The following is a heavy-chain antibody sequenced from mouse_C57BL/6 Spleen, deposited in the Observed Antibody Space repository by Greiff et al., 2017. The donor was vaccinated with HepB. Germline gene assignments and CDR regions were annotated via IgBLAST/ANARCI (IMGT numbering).Heavy chain of an antibody. CDR1: GYAFSSSW. J-gene: IGHJ2*01. Sequence: QVQLQQSGPELVKPGASVKISCKASGYAFSSSWMNWVKQRPGKGLEWIGRIYPGDGDTNYNGKFKGKATLTADKSSSTAYMQLSSLTSEDSAVYFCASYYGSFRESFDYWGQGTTLTVSS. D-gene: IGHD2-1*01. V-gene: IGHV1-82*01. CDR2: IYPGDGDT. CDR3: ASYYGSFRESFDY.